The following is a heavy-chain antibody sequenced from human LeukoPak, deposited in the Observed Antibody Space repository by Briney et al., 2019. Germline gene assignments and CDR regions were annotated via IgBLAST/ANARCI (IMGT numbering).Heavy chain of an antibody. D-gene: IGHD5-18*01. CDR2: IYTSGST. J-gene: IGHJ4*02. CDR1: GGSISSYY. V-gene: IGHV4-4*07. CDR3: ARGGGGYSYVLFDY. Sequence: PSETLSLTCTVSGGSISSYYWSWIRQPAGKGLEWIGRIYTSGSTNYNPSLKSRVAMSVDTSKNQFSLKLSSVTAADTAVYYCARGGGGYSYVLFDYWGQGTLVTVSS.